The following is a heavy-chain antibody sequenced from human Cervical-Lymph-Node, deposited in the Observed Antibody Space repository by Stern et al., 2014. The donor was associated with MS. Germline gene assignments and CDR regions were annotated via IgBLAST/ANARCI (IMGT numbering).Heavy chain of an antibody. CDR3: ARLSTAVDF. CDR2: ISHSGDP. J-gene: IGHJ4*02. CDR1: GGSISSRY. Sequence: QLQLQESGPGLVKPSETLSLTCAVSGGSISSRYWGWIRQPPGKGLEWIGLISHSGDPQYNPSLQSRVTISLDTSKTQFPLKVTSVTAADTAVYYCARLSTAVDFWGQGTLVTVSS. V-gene: IGHV4-59*08.